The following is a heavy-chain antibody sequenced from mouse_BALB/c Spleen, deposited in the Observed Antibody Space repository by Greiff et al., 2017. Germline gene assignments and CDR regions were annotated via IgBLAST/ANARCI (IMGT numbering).Heavy chain of an antibody. CDR1: GFTFSSYA. V-gene: IGHV5-6-5*01. Sequence: EVHLVESGGGLVKPGGSLKLSCAASGFTFSSYAMSWVRQTPEKRLEWVASISSGGSTYYPDSVKGRFTISRDNARNILYLQMSSLRSEDTAMYYCARGGTFDYWGQGTTLTVSS. D-gene: IGHD3-3*01. J-gene: IGHJ2*01. CDR3: ARGGTFDY. CDR2: ISSGGST.